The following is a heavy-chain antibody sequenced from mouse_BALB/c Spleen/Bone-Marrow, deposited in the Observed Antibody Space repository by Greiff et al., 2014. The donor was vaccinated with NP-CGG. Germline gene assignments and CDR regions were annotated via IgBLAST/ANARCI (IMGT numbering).Heavy chain of an antibody. Sequence: LVESGAEFVKPGASVKLSCTASGFNIKDTYIHWVKRRPEQGLEWIGRIDPANDNTKYDPKFQGKATITADTSSNTAYLQLSSLTSEDTAVYYCARADGYYAWFAYWGQGTLVTVSA. CDR2: IDPANDNT. CDR1: GFNIKDTY. CDR3: ARADGYYAWFAY. J-gene: IGHJ3*01. D-gene: IGHD2-3*01. V-gene: IGHV14-3*02.